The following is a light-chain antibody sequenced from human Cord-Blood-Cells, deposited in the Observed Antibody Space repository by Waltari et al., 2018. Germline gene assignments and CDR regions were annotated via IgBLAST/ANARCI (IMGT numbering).Light chain of an antibody. CDR2: DAS. J-gene: IGKJ2*01. Sequence: DIQMTQSPSTLSASVGDRVTITCRASQSISSWLAWYQQKPGKAPKLLFYDASSLESGVPSRFSGSGSGTEFTLTISSLQPDDFATYYGQQYNSYYTFGQGTKLEIK. CDR1: QSISSW. CDR3: QQYNSYYT. V-gene: IGKV1-5*01.